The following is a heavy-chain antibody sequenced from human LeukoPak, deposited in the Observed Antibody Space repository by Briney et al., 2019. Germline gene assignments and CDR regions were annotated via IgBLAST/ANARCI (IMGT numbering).Heavy chain of an antibody. CDR1: GGTFSSYA. CDR3: ARGLYDFSSGFENWFDP. CDR2: IIPIFGTA. J-gene: IGHJ5*02. D-gene: IGHD3-3*01. Sequence: SVKVSCKASGGTFSSYAISWVRQAPGQGLEWMGGIIPIFGTANYAQKFQGRVTITADESTSTAYMELSSLRSEDTAVYYCARGLYDFSSGFENWFDPWGQGTLVTVSS. V-gene: IGHV1-69*13.